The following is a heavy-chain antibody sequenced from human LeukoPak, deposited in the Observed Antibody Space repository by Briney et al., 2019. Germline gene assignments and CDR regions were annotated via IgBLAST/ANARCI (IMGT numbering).Heavy chain of an antibody. CDR3: ARDRSTAAAGTFDY. Sequence: TLSLTCAVSGGSISSSNWWSWVRQPPGKGLEWIGEIYHSGSTNYNPSLKSRVTISVDKSKNQFSLKLSSVTAADTAVYYCARDRSTAAAGTFDYWGQGTLVTVSS. CDR1: GGSISSSNW. CDR2: IYHSGST. V-gene: IGHV4-4*02. D-gene: IGHD6-13*01. J-gene: IGHJ4*02.